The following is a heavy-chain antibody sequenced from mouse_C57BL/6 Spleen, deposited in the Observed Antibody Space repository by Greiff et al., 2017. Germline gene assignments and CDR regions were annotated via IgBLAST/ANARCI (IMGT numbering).Heavy chain of an antibody. CDR3: ARIRAGTPFDY. D-gene: IGHD4-1*01. Sequence: EFGPGIFQPSQTLSPTCSFSGFSLSTFGMGVGRICPPSGKGLEWLAHIWRDDDQSHNPVLYSRLTISKDTSKNQVFLKIANVDTADAATYYCARIRAGTPFDYWGQGTTLTVSS. V-gene: IGHV8-8*01. CDR2: IWRDDDQ. CDR1: GFSLSTFGMG. J-gene: IGHJ2*01.